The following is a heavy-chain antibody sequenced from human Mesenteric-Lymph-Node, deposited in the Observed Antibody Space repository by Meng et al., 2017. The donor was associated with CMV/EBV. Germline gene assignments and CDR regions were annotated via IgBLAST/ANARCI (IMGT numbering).Heavy chain of an antibody. CDR3: ARARHGDFVLSYYYGMDV. J-gene: IGHJ6*02. Sequence: SETLSLTCTVSGGSISSGGYYWSWIRQHPGKGLEWIGYISYRGGTYYNPSLKSRLTISVDTSKNQFSLMVRYVTAADTGVYYCARARHGDFVLSYYYGMDVWGPGTAVTVSS. CDR1: GGSISSGGYY. D-gene: IGHD4-17*01. V-gene: IGHV4-31*03. CDR2: ISYRGGT.